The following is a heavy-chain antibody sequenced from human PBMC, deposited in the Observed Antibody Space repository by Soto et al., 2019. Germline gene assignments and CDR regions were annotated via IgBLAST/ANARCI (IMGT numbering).Heavy chain of an antibody. D-gene: IGHD3-16*01. V-gene: IGHV3-30*19. CDR3: ARWGTTGGLDV. Sequence: QVQLVESGGGVVQPGTSLRVSCVGSGFTFRSYVIHWVRQAPGKGLEWVALTSYDGSDKYYGASVRGRFTISRDNSRNTVDLQMYGLRLEDTALYCGARWGTTGGLDVWGQGTLVSVSS. CDR1: GFTFRSYV. J-gene: IGHJ1*01. CDR2: TSYDGSDK.